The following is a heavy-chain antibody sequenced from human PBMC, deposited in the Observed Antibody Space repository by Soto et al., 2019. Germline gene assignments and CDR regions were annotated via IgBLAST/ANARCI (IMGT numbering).Heavy chain of an antibody. CDR3: AEYMWGDWNDVDPGVWFAS. V-gene: IGHV3-23*01. CDR2: IRGGGGRI. Sequence: EVRLLESGGGLVQPGGSLRLSCAASRFTFRLYAMSWVRQAPGKGLEWVSGIRGGGGRIYYADSVKGRFIISRDNFKDTLSLQMNSLKAEDTAVYYCAEYMWGDWNDVDPGVWFASCGQGTVVTVSS. J-gene: IGHJ5*01. D-gene: IGHD1-1*01. CDR1: RFTFRLYA.